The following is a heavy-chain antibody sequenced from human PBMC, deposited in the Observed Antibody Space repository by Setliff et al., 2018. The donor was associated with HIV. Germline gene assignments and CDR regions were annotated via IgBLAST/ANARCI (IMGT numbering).Heavy chain of an antibody. D-gene: IGHD2-2*01. CDR2: FDPEDGEA. CDR3: AIDMVGGWLRPMPDF. Sequence: GASVKVSCKVSGFTLREVSMHWVRQAPGKGLEWMGYFDPEDGEAVYAQKFQGRVTMTEDTYTNTAYMELSGLRSGDTAVYYCAIDMVGGWLRPMPDFWGQGALVTVSS. CDR1: GFTLREVS. V-gene: IGHV1-24*01. J-gene: IGHJ4*02.